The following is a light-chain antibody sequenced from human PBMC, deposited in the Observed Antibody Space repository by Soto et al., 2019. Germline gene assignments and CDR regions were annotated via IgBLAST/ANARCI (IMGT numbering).Light chain of an antibody. V-gene: IGKV3-15*01. CDR1: QSIGSN. CDR2: ASS. Sequence: EIVMTQSPATLSVSPGERATLSCRASQSIGSNLAWYQQKPGQAPRLVIYASSIRASDFPARFSGSGSGTEFTLTISGLQSDDFAVYYCQQYRNWPRTFGQGTKVDIK. J-gene: IGKJ1*01. CDR3: QQYRNWPRT.